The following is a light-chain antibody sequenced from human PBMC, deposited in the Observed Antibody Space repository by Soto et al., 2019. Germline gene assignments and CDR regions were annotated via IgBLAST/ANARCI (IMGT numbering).Light chain of an antibody. Sequence: QSALTQPASVSGSPGQSITISCTGTSNDVGGDDYVSWYQQYPGKAPKLMIYDVTNRPSGVSIRFSGSKSGNTASLTISGLQAEDEDDYYCSAHTVRSTGVFGTGTKVTVL. CDR3: SAHTVRSTGV. J-gene: IGLJ1*01. CDR1: SNDVGGDDY. V-gene: IGLV2-14*03. CDR2: DVT.